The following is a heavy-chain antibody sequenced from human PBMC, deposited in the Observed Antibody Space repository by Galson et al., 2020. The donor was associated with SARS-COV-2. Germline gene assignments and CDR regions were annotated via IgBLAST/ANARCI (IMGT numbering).Heavy chain of an antibody. Sequence: SETLSLTCSVSGGSISSSLYYWGWIRLPPGKGLEWIGSIYYSGSTSYNPSLKSRVTISVDTSKNQLSLKLNSLTAADTAIYYCARPMGAAAGTWENWFDPWVQGTLVTVSS. CDR3: ARPMGAAAGTWENWFDP. J-gene: IGHJ5*02. V-gene: IGHV4-39*01. CDR2: IYYSGST. CDR1: GGSISSSLYY. D-gene: IGHD6-13*01.